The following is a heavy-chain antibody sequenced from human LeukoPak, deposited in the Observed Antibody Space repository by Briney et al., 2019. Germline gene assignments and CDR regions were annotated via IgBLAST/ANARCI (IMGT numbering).Heavy chain of an antibody. D-gene: IGHD3-10*01. CDR1: GGPLRNYY. V-gene: IGHV4-59*07. Sequence: SDPLSLPCTVCGGPLRNYYWRCIRHPPGKGLERIGYIYYTESTKYNPSLKSRVTISVDTSKNQFSLKLSSVTAADTAVYYCARGPSPSITMEFDYWGQGTLATVSS. CDR2: IYYTEST. CDR3: ARGPSPSITMEFDY. J-gene: IGHJ4*02.